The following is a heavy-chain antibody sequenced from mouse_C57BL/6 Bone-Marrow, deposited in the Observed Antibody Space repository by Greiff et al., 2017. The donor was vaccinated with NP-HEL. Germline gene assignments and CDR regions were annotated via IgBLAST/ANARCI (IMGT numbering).Heavy chain of an antibody. D-gene: IGHD1-1*01. CDR3: ARAPYYGSSFYWYFDV. CDR2: IWSGGST. CDR1: GFSLTSYG. V-gene: IGHV2-2*01. Sequence: VHLVESGPGLVQPSQSLSITCTVSGFSLTSYGVHWVRQSPGKGLEWLGVIWSGGSTDYNAAFISRLSISKDNSKSQVFFKMNSLQADDTAIYYCARAPYYGSSFYWYFDVWGTGTTVTVSS. J-gene: IGHJ1*03.